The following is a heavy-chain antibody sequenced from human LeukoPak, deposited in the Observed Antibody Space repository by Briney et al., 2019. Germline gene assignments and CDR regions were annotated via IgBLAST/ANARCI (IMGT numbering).Heavy chain of an antibody. CDR3: ARDLSSYYYGSGSHNWFDP. Sequence: GASGKVSCKASGYTFTSYGISWVRQAPGKGLEWMGWVSAYNGNTNYAQKLQGRVTMTTDTSTSTAYMVLRSLRSDDTAVYYCARDLSSYYYGSGSHNWFDPWGQGTLVTVSS. D-gene: IGHD3-10*01. CDR2: VSAYNGNT. CDR1: GYTFTSYG. J-gene: IGHJ5*02. V-gene: IGHV1-18*01.